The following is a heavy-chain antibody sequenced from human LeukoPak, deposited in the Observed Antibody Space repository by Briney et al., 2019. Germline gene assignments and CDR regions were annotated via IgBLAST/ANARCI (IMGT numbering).Heavy chain of an antibody. V-gene: IGHV1-8*03. Sequence: ASVKVSCKASGYTFTSYDINWVRQATGQGLEWMGWMNPNSGNTGYAQKFQGRVTITRNTSISTAYMELSSLRSEDTAVYYCARDLLRNTVYCLGYWGQGTLVTVSS. CDR1: GYTFTSYD. CDR3: ARDLLRNTVYCLGY. CDR2: MNPNSGNT. J-gene: IGHJ4*02. D-gene: IGHD4-11*01.